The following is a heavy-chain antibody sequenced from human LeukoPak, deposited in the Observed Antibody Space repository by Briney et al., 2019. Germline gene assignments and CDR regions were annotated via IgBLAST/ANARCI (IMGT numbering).Heavy chain of an antibody. V-gene: IGHV1-2*02. Sequence: ASVKVSCKASGYTFTGHFVHWVRQAPGQGFEWMGWINPNSGGAKYAQNFQGRVSMTTDTSISTAYMELSRLRSGDTAVYYCARALRTDILTTDYWGQGTLVTVSS. CDR2: INPNSGGA. J-gene: IGHJ4*02. D-gene: IGHD3-9*01. CDR3: ARALRTDILTTDY. CDR1: GYTFTGHF.